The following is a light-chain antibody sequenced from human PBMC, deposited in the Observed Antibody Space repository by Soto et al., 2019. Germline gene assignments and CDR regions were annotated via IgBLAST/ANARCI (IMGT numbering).Light chain of an antibody. V-gene: IGKV3-15*01. J-gene: IGKJ4*01. Sequence: EIVMTQSPATLSVSPGERATLSCRASQSVSSNLAWYQQKPGQAPRLLIYGASTRATGIPARFSGSGSGTEFTLPISSLQSEDFAVYYGQQYNNWPPLTFGGGTKVEIK. CDR1: QSVSSN. CDR2: GAS. CDR3: QQYNNWPPLT.